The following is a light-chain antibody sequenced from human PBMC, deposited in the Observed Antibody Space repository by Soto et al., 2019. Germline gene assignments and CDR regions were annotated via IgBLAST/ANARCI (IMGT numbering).Light chain of an antibody. CDR2: KSS. J-gene: IGKJ2*01. V-gene: IGKV1-5*03. Sequence: DIQMTQSPSTLSASVGGRVTISCRASQSIVNLLAWYQQKPGKAPKLLICKSSSVESGVPSRFRGRGSGTECTLTINSLQPDDFATYCCQQYHTFPYTFGQGTRLEIK. CDR1: QSIVNL. CDR3: QQYHTFPYT.